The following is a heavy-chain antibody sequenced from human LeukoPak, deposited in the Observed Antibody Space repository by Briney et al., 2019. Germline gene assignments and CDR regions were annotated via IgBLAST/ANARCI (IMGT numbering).Heavy chain of an antibody. CDR1: GFTFSSYA. V-gene: IGHV3-23*01. CDR2: ISGSGGST. CDR3: ARDLKGYSTH. D-gene: IGHD5-12*01. Sequence: PGGSLRLSCAASGFTFSSYAMSWVRQAPGKGLEWVSAISGSGGSTYYADSVKGRFTISRDNSKNTLYLQMNSLRAEDTAIYYCARDLKGYSTHWGQGTLVTVSS. J-gene: IGHJ4*02.